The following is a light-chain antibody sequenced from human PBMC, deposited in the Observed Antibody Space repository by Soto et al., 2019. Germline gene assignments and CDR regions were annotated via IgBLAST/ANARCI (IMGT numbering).Light chain of an antibody. V-gene: IGLV2-14*02. J-gene: IGLJ1*01. CDR1: SSDVGSYNL. CDR3: CSYTSSITRYV. Sequence: ALTQPASVSGSPGQSITISCTGTSSDVGSYNLVSWYQQHPGKAPKLMIYEGSKRPSGVSNRFSGSKSGNTASLTISGLQAEDEADYYCCSYTSSITRYVFGTGTKVTGL. CDR2: EGS.